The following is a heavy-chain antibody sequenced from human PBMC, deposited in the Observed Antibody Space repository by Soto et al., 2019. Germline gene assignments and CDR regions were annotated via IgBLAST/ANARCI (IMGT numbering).Heavy chain of an antibody. CDR2: ISYDGSNK. CDR1: GFTFSNNA. D-gene: IGHD1-1*01. J-gene: IGHJ6*02. CDR3: ARGTTTSAFSAMDV. V-gene: IGHV3-30-3*01. Sequence: QVQLVESGGGVVQPGRSLRLSCAASGFTFSNNAMDWVRQAPGKGLEWVAVISYDGSNKYIAESGKGRFTISRDNSKNTLFLQMNRLKAEDTAVYYCARGTTTSAFSAMDVWGQGTTVTVSS.